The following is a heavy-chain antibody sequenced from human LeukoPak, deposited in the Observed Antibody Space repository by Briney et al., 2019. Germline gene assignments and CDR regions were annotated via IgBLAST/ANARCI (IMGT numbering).Heavy chain of an antibody. CDR2: IYYSGST. V-gene: IGHV4-59*01. D-gene: IGHD6-13*01. Sequence: SETLSLTCTVSGGSISGYYWSWIRQPPGKGLEWIGYIYYSGSTNYNPSLKSRVTISVDTSKNQFSLKLSSVTAVDTAVYYCARVAAAADTVSGMDVWGQGTTVTVSS. J-gene: IGHJ6*02. CDR1: GGSISGYY. CDR3: ARVAAAADTVSGMDV.